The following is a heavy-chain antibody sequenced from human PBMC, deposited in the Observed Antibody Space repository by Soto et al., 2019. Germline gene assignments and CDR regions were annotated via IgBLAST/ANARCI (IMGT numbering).Heavy chain of an antibody. V-gene: IGHV3-21*01. CDR1: GFNFNSYT. D-gene: IGHD2-15*01. Sequence: GGSLRLSCAASGFNFNSYTINCVRQAPGKRLEWLSSISSSGYIFSTDSVRGRFTISRDNAKDSVYLQINSLRAEDTAVYFCARDCSGGSCYPGMDVWGQGTTVTVSS. CDR3: ARDCSGGSCYPGMDV. J-gene: IGHJ6*02. CDR2: ISSSGYI.